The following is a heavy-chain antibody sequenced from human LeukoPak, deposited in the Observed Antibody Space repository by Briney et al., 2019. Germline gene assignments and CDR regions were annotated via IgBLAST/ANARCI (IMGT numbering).Heavy chain of an antibody. Sequence: GGSLRLSCADSASTFSSYWMSWVRQAPGKGPEWVANIKDDGSEKYYLDSVKGRFTISRDNAKNSLYLQMNSLRAEDTAVYSCARIEEYGFDIWGQGTMVTVSS. V-gene: IGHV3-7*01. J-gene: IGHJ3*02. CDR2: IKDDGSEK. D-gene: IGHD3-10*01. CDR1: ASTFSSYW. CDR3: ARIEEYGFDI.